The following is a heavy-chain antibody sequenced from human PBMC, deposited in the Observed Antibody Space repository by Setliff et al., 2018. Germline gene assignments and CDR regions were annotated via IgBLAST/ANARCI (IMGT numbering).Heavy chain of an antibody. CDR2: IYAGDSGNI. CDR3: ASFREPRAFDI. Sequence: GESLKISCKDPGYLFSISWIGWVRQMPGKGLDWMGLIYAGDSGNIRYSPSFQGQVTISADRSINTAYLQWSSLKASDTAMYYCASFREPRAFDIWGQGTMVTVSS. CDR1: GYLFSISW. J-gene: IGHJ3*02. V-gene: IGHV5-51*01. D-gene: IGHD1-26*01.